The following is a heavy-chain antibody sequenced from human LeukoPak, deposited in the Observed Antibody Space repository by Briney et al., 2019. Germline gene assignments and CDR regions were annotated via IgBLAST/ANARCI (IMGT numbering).Heavy chain of an antibody. Sequence: SETLSLTCAVYGGSFSGYYWSWIRQPPGKGLEWIGEINHSGSTNYNPSLKSRVTISVDTSKNQFSLKLSSVTAADTAVYYCARLDRFGELLYGPYWGQGTLVTVSS. CDR1: GGSFSGYY. D-gene: IGHD3-10*01. J-gene: IGHJ4*02. V-gene: IGHV4-34*01. CDR2: INHSGST. CDR3: ARLDRFGELLYGPY.